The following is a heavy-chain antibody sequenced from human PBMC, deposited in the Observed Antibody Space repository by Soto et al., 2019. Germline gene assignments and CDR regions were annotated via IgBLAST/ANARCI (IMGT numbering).Heavy chain of an antibody. CDR2: IYPGDSDT. CDR3: ARAPTGINYYYYFMDF. Sequence: GESLKISCKGSGYSFTSYWIGWVRQMPGKGLEWMGIIYPGDSDTRYSPSFQGQVTISADKSISTAYLQWSSLKASDTAMYYCARAPTGINYYYYFMDFWGKGTTVTVSS. J-gene: IGHJ6*03. CDR1: GYSFTSYW. V-gene: IGHV5-51*01. D-gene: IGHD1-1*01.